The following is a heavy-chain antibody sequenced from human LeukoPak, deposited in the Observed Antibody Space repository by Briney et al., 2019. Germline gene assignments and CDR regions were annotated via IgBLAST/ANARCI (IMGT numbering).Heavy chain of an antibody. CDR1: GYSISSNYY. CDR2: IYHSGST. V-gene: IGHV4-38-2*02. CDR3: ARDLSDSWNYTDGWFDP. Sequence: SETLSLTCTVSGYSISSNYYWGWIRQPPGKGLEWIGSIYHSGSTNYNPSLKSRVTISLDTSKNQYSLKLSSVTAADTAVYYCARDLSDSWNYTDGWFDPWGQGTLVTVSS. J-gene: IGHJ5*02. D-gene: IGHD1-7*01.